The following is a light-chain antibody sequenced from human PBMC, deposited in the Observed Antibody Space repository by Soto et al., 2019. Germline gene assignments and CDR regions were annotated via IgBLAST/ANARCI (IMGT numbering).Light chain of an antibody. J-gene: IGLJ3*02. CDR2: GNS. CDR3: QSYDSSLSGWG. CDR1: SSNIGAGYD. V-gene: IGLV1-40*01. Sequence: QSALTQPPSVSGAPGQRVTISCTGSSSNIGAGYDVHWYQQLPGTAPKLLISGNSNRPSGVPDRFSGSKSGTSASLAITGLQAEDEADYYCQSYDSSLSGWGFGGGTKRTVL.